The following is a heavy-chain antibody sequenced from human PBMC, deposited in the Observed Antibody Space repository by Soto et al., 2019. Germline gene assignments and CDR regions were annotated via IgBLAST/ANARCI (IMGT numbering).Heavy chain of an antibody. D-gene: IGHD5-12*01. CDR2: LIPIFGTA. CDR3: ARASRTRSKVPVDQYFDI. V-gene: IGHV1-69*06. Sequence: SVKVSCKASGGTFSSYAISWVRQAPGQGLEWMGGLIPIFGTANYAQKFQGRVPITADKSTSTAYMELSSLRSEDTAVYYCARASRTRSKVPVDQYFDIWGQGTMVTVSS. CDR1: GGTFSSYA. J-gene: IGHJ3*02.